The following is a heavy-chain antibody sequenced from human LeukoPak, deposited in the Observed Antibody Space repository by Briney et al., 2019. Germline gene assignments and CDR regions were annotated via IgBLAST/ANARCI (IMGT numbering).Heavy chain of an antibody. J-gene: IGHJ5*02. V-gene: IGHV4-59*12. CDR1: GGSISSYY. Sequence: PSETLSLTCTVSGGSISSYYWSWIRQPPGKGLEWIGYISYSGGTNYNPSLKSRVTISVDRSKNQFSLKLSSVTAADTAVYYCARGAGYCTNGVCYWFDPWGQGTLVTVSS. CDR3: ARGAGYCTNGVCYWFDP. D-gene: IGHD2-8*01. CDR2: ISYSGGT.